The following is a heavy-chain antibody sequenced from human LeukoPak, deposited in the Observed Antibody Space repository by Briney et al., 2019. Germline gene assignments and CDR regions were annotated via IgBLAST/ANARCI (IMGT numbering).Heavy chain of an antibody. D-gene: IGHD4-17*01. CDR3: ARDRDYAFDY. V-gene: IGHV3-9*01. Sequence: GGSLRLSCAASGFTFSSYWMHWVRQAPGKGLEWVSGISWNSGFIGYADSVKGRFTISRDNAKNSLYLQMNSLRADDTAVYYCARDRDYAFDYWGQGTLVTVSS. J-gene: IGHJ4*02. CDR2: ISWNSGFI. CDR1: GFTFSSYW.